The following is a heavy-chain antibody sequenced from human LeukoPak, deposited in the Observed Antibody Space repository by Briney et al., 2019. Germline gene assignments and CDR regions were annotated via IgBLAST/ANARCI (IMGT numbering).Heavy chain of an antibody. J-gene: IGHJ4*02. CDR3: ASGSLTYYYDSSGYTDFDY. V-gene: IGHV1-18*01. CDR1: GYTFTSYG. CDR2: ISAYNGNT. Sequence: GASVKVSCKASGYTFTSYGISWVRQAPGQGLEWMGWISAYNGNTNYAQKLQCRVTMTTDTSTSTAYMELRSLRSDDTAVYYCASGSLTYYYDSSGYTDFDYWGQGTLVTVSS. D-gene: IGHD3-22*01.